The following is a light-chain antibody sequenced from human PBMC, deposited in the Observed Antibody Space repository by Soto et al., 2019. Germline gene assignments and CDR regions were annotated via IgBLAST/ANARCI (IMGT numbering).Light chain of an antibody. CDR2: VNSDGTH. V-gene: IGLV4-69*01. CDR3: QTWDSGIPV. CDR1: SGHSNYA. J-gene: IGLJ3*02. Sequence: QAVVTQSPSASASLGASVKLTCTLSSGHSNYAIAWHQQQPEKGPRYLMKVNSDGTHNKGDGIPDRFSGASSGDERYLSISSLQSEDEADYFCQTWDSGIPVFGRGTKLTVL.